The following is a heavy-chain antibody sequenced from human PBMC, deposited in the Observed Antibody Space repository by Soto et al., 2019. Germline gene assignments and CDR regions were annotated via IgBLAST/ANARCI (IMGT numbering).Heavy chain of an antibody. D-gene: IGHD5-18*01. CDR1: GGSISSSSYY. V-gene: IGHV4-39*01. CDR2: IYYSGST. Sequence: QLQLQESGPGLVKPSETLSLTCTVSGGSISSSSYYWGWIRQPPGKGLEWIGSIYYSGSTYYNPSLKSRVTISVDTSKNQFSLKLSSVTAADTAVYYCARQHTKYSYGHYWYFDLWGRGTLVTVSS. CDR3: ARQHTKYSYGHYWYFDL. J-gene: IGHJ2*01.